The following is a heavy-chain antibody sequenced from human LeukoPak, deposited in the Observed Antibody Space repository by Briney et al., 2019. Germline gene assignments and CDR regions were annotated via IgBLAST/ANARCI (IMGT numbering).Heavy chain of an antibody. Sequence: GGSLRLSCAASGFTFSDHYMDWVRQAPGKGLEWVSVIYSGGSTYYADSVKGQFTISRDNSKNTLYLQMNSLRAEDTAVYYCARHGRSLDYWGQGTLVTVSS. CDR2: IYSGGST. CDR3: ARHGRSLDY. V-gene: IGHV3-66*04. J-gene: IGHJ4*02. CDR1: GFTFSDHY.